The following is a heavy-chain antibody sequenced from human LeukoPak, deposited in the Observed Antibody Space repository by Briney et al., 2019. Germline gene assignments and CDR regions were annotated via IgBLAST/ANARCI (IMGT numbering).Heavy chain of an antibody. CDR2: ICGSGDDT. Sequence: GGSLRLSCAASGFTFSSYAMTWVRQAPGEGLEWVSAICGSGDDTYYADSVKGRFTISRDNAKNSLYLQMNSLRAEDTAVYYCARTYSYGPPRGFDYWGQGTLVTVSS. D-gene: IGHD5-18*01. V-gene: IGHV3-23*01. CDR3: ARTYSYGPPRGFDY. J-gene: IGHJ4*02. CDR1: GFTFSSYA.